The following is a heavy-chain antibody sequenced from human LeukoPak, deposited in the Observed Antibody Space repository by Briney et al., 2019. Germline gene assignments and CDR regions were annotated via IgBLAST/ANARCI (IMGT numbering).Heavy chain of an antibody. CDR3: ARDRDWGEKNYFDY. J-gene: IGHJ4*02. D-gene: IGHD3-10*01. V-gene: IGHV1-2*02. Sequence: GASVKVSCKASGYTFTGYYMHWVRQAPGQGLEWMGWINPNSGGTNYAQKFQGRVTMTRDTSISTAYMELSRLRSDDTAVYYCARDRDWGEKNYFDYWGQGTLVTVSS. CDR1: GYTFTGYY. CDR2: INPNSGGT.